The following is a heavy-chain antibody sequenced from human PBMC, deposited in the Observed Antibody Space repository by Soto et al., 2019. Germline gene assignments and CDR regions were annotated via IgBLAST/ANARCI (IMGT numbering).Heavy chain of an antibody. CDR3: ARGIVVVPAARMEWWFDP. D-gene: IGHD2-2*01. Sequence: PSETLSLTCTVSGGSISSYYRSWIRQPPGKGLEWIGYIYYSGSTNYNPSLKSRVTISVDTSKNQFSLKLSSVTAADTAVYYCARGIVVVPAARMEWWFDPWGQGTLVTVSS. CDR2: IYYSGST. V-gene: IGHV4-59*01. J-gene: IGHJ5*02. CDR1: GGSISSYY.